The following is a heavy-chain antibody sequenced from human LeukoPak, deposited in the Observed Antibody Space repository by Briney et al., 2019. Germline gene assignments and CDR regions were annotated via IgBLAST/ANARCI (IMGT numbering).Heavy chain of an antibody. Sequence: PSETLSLTCTVSGGSISSGSYYWSWIRQPAGKGLEWIGRIYTSGSTNYNPSLKSRVTISVDTSKNQFSLKLSSVTAADTAVYYCAREGSGPDRRYFNYWGQGTLVTVSS. D-gene: IGHD3-10*01. V-gene: IGHV4-61*02. CDR1: GGSISSGSYY. J-gene: IGHJ4*02. CDR3: AREGSGPDRRYFNY. CDR2: IYTSGST.